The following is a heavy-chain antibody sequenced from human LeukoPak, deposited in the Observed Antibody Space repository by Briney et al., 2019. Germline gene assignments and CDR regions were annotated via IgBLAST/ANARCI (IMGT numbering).Heavy chain of an antibody. CDR1: GGTFSSYA. CDR3: ARVLSYYYGGDWFDP. J-gene: IGHJ5*02. V-gene: IGHV1-69*05. D-gene: IGHD3-10*01. CDR2: IIPIFGTA. Sequence: SVKVSCKASGGTFSSYAISWVRQAPGQGLEWIGGIIPIFGTANYAQKFQGRVTITTDESTSTAYMELSSLRSEDTAMYYCARVLSYYYGGDWFDPWGQGTLVIVSS.